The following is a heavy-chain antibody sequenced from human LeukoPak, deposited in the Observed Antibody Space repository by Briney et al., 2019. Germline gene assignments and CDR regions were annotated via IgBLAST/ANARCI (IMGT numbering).Heavy chain of an antibody. CDR3: TTDYGSGSYRYFNY. D-gene: IGHD3-10*01. J-gene: IGHJ4*02. Sequence: GGSLRLSCAASGFTFSNAWMSWVRQAPGKGLEWVGRIKTKTDGGTTDYAAPVKGRFTISRDDSKNTLYLQMNSLKTEDTAVYYCTTDYGSGSYRYFNYWGQGTLVTVSS. V-gene: IGHV3-15*01. CDR2: IKTKTDGGTT. CDR1: GFTFSNAW.